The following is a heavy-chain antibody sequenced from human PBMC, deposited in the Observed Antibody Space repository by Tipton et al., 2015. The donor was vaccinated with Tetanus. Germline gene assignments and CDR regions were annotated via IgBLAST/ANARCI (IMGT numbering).Heavy chain of an antibody. CDR1: GGSISSYY. CDR2: IYYSGST. V-gene: IGHV4-59*01. J-gene: IGHJ6*02. D-gene: IGHD6-19*01. CDR3: ARESDYYNSGLKY. Sequence: TLSLTCTVSGGSISSYYWSWIRQPPGKGLEWIGYIYYSGSTNYNPSLKSRVTISVDTSKNQFSLKLSSVTAADTAVYYCARESDYYNSGLKYWGQGTTVTVSS.